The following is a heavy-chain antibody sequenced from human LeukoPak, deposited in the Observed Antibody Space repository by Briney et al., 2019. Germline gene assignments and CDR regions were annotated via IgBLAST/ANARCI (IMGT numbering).Heavy chain of an antibody. CDR1: GGSISSYY. D-gene: IGHD3-10*01. CDR2: ISYRGNT. J-gene: IGHJ6*02. CDR3: AGARITMVRGGADYYYYGMDV. Sequence: SETLSLTCTVSGGSISSYYWSWIRQPPGKGLEWIGYISYRGNTNYNPSLKSRATISVDTSKNQFSLKLSSVTAADTAVYFCAGARITMVRGGADYYYYGMDVWGQGTTVTVSS. V-gene: IGHV4-59*01.